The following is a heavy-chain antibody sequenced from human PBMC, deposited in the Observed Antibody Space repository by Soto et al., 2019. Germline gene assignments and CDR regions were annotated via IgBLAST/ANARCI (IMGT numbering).Heavy chain of an antibody. D-gene: IGHD2-2*01. CDR1: GFTFSSYA. Sequence: GGSLRLSCAASGFTFSSYAMSWVRQAPGKGLEWVSAISGSGGSTYYADSVKGRFTISRDNSKNTLYLQMNSLRAEDTAVYYCAKTKYRRTDIVVVPAAILGIDAFDIWGQGTMVTVSS. CDR3: AKTKYRRTDIVVVPAAILGIDAFDI. CDR2: ISGSGGST. J-gene: IGHJ3*02. V-gene: IGHV3-23*01.